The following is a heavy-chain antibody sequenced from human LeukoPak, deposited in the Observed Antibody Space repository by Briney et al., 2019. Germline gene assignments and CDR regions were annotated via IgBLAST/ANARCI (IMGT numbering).Heavy chain of an antibody. D-gene: IGHD3-10*01. Sequence: EASVKVSCKASGYTFTSYDINWVRQATGQGLEWMGWMNPNSGNTGYAQKFQGRVTMTRNTSISTAYMELSSLRSEDTAVYYCARGYVGDVLLWFGEGYYGMDVWGQGTTVTVSS. CDR2: MNPNSGNT. J-gene: IGHJ6*02. V-gene: IGHV1-8*01. CDR1: GYTFTSYD. CDR3: ARGYVGDVLLWFGEGYYGMDV.